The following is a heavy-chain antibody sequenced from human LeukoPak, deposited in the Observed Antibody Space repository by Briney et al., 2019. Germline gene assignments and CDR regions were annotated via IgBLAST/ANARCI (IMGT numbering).Heavy chain of an antibody. CDR3: AKQEGSGWYDAFDI. Sequence: GGSLRLSCAASGFSFSNYAMSWVRQAPGEGLEWVSAISGSGSTYYADSVRGRFTSSRDSSKNTLYLEGNSLTAVDTALYYCAKQEGSGWYDAFDIWGQGTMVIVSS. D-gene: IGHD6-13*01. CDR1: GFSFSNYA. V-gene: IGHV3-23*01. CDR2: ISGSGST. J-gene: IGHJ3*02.